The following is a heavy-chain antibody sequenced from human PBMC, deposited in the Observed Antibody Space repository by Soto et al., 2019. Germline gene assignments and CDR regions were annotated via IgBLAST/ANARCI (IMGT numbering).Heavy chain of an antibody. V-gene: IGHV4-34*01. CDR3: ARGLLRYYDSSGCPRATWFDP. D-gene: IGHD3-22*01. CDR1: GGSFSGYY. J-gene: IGHJ5*02. CDR2: INHSGST. Sequence: SETLSLTCAVYGGSFSGYYWSWIRQPPGKGLEWIGEINHSGSTNYNPSLKSRVTISVDTSRNQFSLKLSSVTAADTAVYYCARGLLRYYDSSGCPRATWFDPWGQGTLVTVSS.